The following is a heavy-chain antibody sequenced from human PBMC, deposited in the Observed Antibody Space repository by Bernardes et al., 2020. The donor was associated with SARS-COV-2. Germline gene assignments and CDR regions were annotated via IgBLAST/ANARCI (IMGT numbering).Heavy chain of an antibody. J-gene: IGHJ4*02. Sequence: GGSLRLSCAASGFTFHIYAMSWVRQAPGKGLQWVSTISGSGGNTYYADSVKGRFTISRDNSKNTLFLQLISLTAEDTAVYYCAKARYPYVGTYGGGSISDYWGQGTLVTVSS. D-gene: IGHD4-17*01. CDR2: ISGSGGNT. CDR3: AKARYPYVGTYGGGSISDY. V-gene: IGHV3-23*01. CDR1: GFTFHIYA.